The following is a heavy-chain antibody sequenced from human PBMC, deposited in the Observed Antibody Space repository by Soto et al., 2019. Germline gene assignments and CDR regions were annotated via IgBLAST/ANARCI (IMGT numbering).Heavy chain of an antibody. CDR1: GFTFSTYS. CDR3: ARDWGVAWGMDV. Sequence: GGSLRLSCAASGFTFSTYSMNWVRQAPGKGLEWVSHITHSSGPISYVDSVKGRFTTSRDNAKNSLYLQMNSLRDEDTAVSYCARDWGVAWGMDVWGQGTTVTVSS. CDR2: ITHSSGPI. V-gene: IGHV3-48*02. D-gene: IGHD3-16*01. J-gene: IGHJ6*02.